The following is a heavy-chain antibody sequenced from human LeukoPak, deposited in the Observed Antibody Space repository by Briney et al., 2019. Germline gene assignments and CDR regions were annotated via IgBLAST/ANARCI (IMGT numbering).Heavy chain of an antibody. D-gene: IGHD6-13*01. V-gene: IGHV4-59*08. J-gene: IGHJ4*02. CDR1: GGSISSYY. CDR3: ARTRSQGIAAQYFDY. Sequence: KPSETLSLTCTVSGGSISSYYWSWIRQPPGKGLEWIGYNSYSGNTNYNPSLKSRVTISVDTSKSQFSLKLTSVTAADTAVYYCARTRSQGIAAQYFDYWGQGTLVTVSS. CDR2: NSYSGNT.